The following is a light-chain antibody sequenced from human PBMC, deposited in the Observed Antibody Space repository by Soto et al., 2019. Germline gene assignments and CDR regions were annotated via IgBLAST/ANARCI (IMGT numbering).Light chain of an antibody. Sequence: DIVMTQSPVSLPVTPGEPASISCRSSQSLLHSNGYSYLDWFLQRPGQSPPLLIYLGSNRAPGVPDRFSGSGSGTDSTLIISRVEAEDVGVYYCMEALQPPWTFGQGTKVEIK. CDR3: MEALQPPWT. V-gene: IGKV2-28*01. J-gene: IGKJ1*01. CDR1: QSLLHSNGYSY. CDR2: LGS.